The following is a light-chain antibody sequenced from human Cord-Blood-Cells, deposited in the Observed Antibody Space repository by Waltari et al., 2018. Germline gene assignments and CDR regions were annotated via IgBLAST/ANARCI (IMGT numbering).Light chain of an antibody. CDR1: QSIGSS. CDR3: HQSSSLPWT. J-gene: IGKJ1*01. Sequence: EIVLTPSSDVQSVIPKGKVTITCRASQSIGSSLHWFQQKPDQSPKLLIKYASQSFSGVPSRFSGSGSGTDFTLTINSLEAEDAATYYCHQSSSLPWTFGQGTKVEIK. V-gene: IGKV6-21*01. CDR2: YAS.